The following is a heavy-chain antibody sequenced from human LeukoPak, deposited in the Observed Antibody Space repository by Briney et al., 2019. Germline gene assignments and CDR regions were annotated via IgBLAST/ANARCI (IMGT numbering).Heavy chain of an antibody. CDR1: GFTFSDYY. V-gene: IGHV3-11*01. CDR2: ISSSGSTI. J-gene: IGHJ4*02. D-gene: IGHD2-15*01. Sequence: GGSLRLSCAASGFTFSDYYMSWIRQAPGKGLEWVSYISSSGSTIYYADSVKGRFTISRDNAKNSLYLQMDSLRAEDTAVYYCARVLSGGYCSGGSCYRRGPVDYWGQGTLVTVSS. CDR3: ARVLSGGYCSGGSCYRRGPVDY.